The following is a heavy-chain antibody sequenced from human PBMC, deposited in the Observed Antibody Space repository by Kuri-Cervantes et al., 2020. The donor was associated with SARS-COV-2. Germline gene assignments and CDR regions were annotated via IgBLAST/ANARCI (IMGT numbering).Heavy chain of an antibody. J-gene: IGHJ3*02. CDR3: ARYRAFGAWADAFDI. Sequence: SETLSLTCSVSGYSISSGHCWGWIRQPPGKGLEWIGSVFYDGRTYYNPSLKSRVTISVDTSKNQFSLKLSSVTAADTAVYYCARYRAFGAWADAFDIWGQGTMVTVSS. CDR2: VFYDGRT. CDR1: GYSISSGHC. V-gene: IGHV4-38-2*02. D-gene: IGHD3-10*01.